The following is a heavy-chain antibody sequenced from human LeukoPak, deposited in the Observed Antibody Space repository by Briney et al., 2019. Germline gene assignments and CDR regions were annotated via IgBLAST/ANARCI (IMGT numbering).Heavy chain of an antibody. CDR2: ISAYNGNT. Sequence: ASVKVSCKASGYTFTSYGISWVRQAPGQGLEWVGWISAYNGNTNYAQKLQGRVTMTTDTSTSTAYMELRSLRSDDTAVYYCERIIAAAGTHYYYMDVWGKGTTVTVSS. J-gene: IGHJ6*03. CDR1: GYTFTSYG. CDR3: ERIIAAAGTHYYYMDV. V-gene: IGHV1-18*01. D-gene: IGHD6-13*01.